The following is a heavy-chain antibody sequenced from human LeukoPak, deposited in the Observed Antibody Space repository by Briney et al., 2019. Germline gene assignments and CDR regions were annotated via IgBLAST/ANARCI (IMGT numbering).Heavy chain of an antibody. CDR3: AKRGVEMSAVRPDNWLDP. J-gene: IGHJ5*02. Sequence: SETLSLTCSVSGGSISTHYYNWIRQSPGKGLEWIGRISYSGSTNYNPSLQSRVTISIDTSKNQFSLRLTSVTAADTAVYYCAKRGVEMSAVRPDNWLDPWGQGTLVTVSS. CDR1: GGSISTHY. D-gene: IGHD5-24*01. CDR2: ISYSGST. V-gene: IGHV4-59*08.